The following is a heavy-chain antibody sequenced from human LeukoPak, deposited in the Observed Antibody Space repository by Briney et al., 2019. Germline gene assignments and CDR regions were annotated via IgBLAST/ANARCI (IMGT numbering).Heavy chain of an antibody. CDR3: AREKAVAAPFDY. CDR2: IYSDGST. D-gene: IGHD6-19*01. J-gene: IGHJ4*02. Sequence: TGGSLRLSCAASGFTVSSNYMSWVRQAPGEGLEWVSVIYSDGSTYYADSVKGRFTISRDNAKNSLYLQMNSLRAEDTAVYYCAREKAVAAPFDYWGQGTLVTVSS. CDR1: GFTVSSNY. V-gene: IGHV3-53*01.